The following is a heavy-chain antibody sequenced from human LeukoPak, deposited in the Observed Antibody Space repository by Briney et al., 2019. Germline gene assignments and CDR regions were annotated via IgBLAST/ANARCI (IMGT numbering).Heavy chain of an antibody. CDR1: GGTFSSYA. D-gene: IGHD6-19*01. J-gene: IGHJ4*02. V-gene: IGHV1-8*02. CDR2: INPNSDNT. CDR3: ARSVAGQGY. Sequence: ASVKVSCKASGGTFSSYAISWVRQATGQGLEWMGWINPNSDNTVYGQRFQGRLTLTRNTSTSTSYMELSSLTSDDTAVYYCARSVAGQGYWGQGTLVTVSS.